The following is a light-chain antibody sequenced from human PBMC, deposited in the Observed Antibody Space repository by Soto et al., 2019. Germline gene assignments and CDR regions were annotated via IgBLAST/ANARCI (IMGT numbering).Light chain of an antibody. J-gene: IGLJ2*01. Sequence: QSVLTQSPSASASLGASVKLNCTLSSGHSSYAIAWHQQQPEKGPRYLMKLNSDGSHSKGDGIPDRFSGSSSGAERYLTISSLQSEDESEYYCQAWDSGTVVFGGGTKVTVL. CDR2: LNSDGSH. CDR1: SGHSSYA. CDR3: QAWDSGTVV. V-gene: IGLV4-69*01.